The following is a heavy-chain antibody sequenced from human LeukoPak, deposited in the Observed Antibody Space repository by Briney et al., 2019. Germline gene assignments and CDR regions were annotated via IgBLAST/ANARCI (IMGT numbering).Heavy chain of an antibody. CDR3: ARDVRFRAFDI. CDR1: GGSFSGYY. CDR2: INHSGST. J-gene: IGHJ3*02. Sequence: SETLSLTCAVYGGSFSGYYWSWIRQPPGKGLEWIGEINHSGSTNYNPSLKSRVTISVDTSKNQFSLRLSSVTAADTAVYYCARDVRFRAFDIWGQGTMVTVSS. D-gene: IGHD3-3*01. V-gene: IGHV4-34*01.